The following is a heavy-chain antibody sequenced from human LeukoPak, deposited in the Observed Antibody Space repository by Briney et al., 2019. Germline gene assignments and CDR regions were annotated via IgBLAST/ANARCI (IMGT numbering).Heavy chain of an antibody. V-gene: IGHV3-23*01. CDR2: ISGIGVST. CDR1: GITLSNYG. D-gene: IGHD3-22*01. Sequence: GGSLRLSCAVSGITLSNYGMTWVRQAPGKGLEWSAGISGIGVSTNYADSVKGRFTISRDNPKNTLYLQMNSLRAEDTAVYFCAKRGVVIRVILVGFHKEAYYFDSWGQGALVTVSS. CDR3: AKRGVVIRVILVGFHKEAYYFDS. J-gene: IGHJ4*02.